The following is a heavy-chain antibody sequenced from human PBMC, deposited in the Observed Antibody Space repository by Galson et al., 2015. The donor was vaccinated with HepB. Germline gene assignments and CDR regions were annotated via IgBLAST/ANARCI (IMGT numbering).Heavy chain of an antibody. CDR2: IDWDDDK. J-gene: IGHJ3*02. CDR1: GFSLSTSGMC. V-gene: IGHV2-70*11. D-gene: IGHD3-22*01. CDR3: ARTGPQDDYYDSSRGGAFDI. Sequence: PALVKPTQTLTLTCTFSGFSLSTSGMCVSWIRQPPGKALEWLARIDWDDDKYYSTSLKTRLTISKDTSKNQVVLTMTNMDPVDTATYYCARTGPQDDYYDSSRGGAFDIWGQGTMVTVSS.